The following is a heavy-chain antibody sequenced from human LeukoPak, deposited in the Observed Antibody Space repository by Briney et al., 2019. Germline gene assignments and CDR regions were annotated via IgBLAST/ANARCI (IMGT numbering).Heavy chain of an antibody. CDR3: ASPIMITFGGVQDY. V-gene: IGHV3-11*01. CDR2: ISGSGSTI. D-gene: IGHD3-16*01. CDR1: GFIFRDYY. J-gene: IGHJ4*02. Sequence: PGGSLRLSCAASGFIFRDYYMSWVRQAPGKGLEWVSYISGSGSTIYYSDSVKGRFTISRDNAKNSLYLQLNSLRAEDTAVYYCASPIMITFGGVQDYWGQGTLVTVSS.